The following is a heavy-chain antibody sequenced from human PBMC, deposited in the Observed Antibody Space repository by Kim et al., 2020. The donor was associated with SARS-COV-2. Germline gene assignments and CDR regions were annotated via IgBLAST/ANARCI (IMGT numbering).Heavy chain of an antibody. CDR3: ARGVYDYVWGSHSFDY. D-gene: IGHD3-16*01. CDR1: GGTFSSYA. J-gene: IGHJ4*02. V-gene: IGHV1-69*13. CDR2: IIPIFGTA. Sequence: SVKVSCKASGGTFSSYAISWVRQAPGQGLEWMGGIIPIFGTANYAQKFQGRVTITADESTSTAYMELSSLRSEDTAVYYCARGVYDYVWGSHSFDYWGQGTLVTVSS.